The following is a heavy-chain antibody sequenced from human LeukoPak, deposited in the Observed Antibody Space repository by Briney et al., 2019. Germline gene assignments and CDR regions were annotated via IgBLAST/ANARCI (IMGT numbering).Heavy chain of an antibody. CDR3: AREALDILTGYSNDYFDY. D-gene: IGHD3-9*01. J-gene: IGHJ4*02. V-gene: IGHV3-23*01. Sequence: GGSLRLSCAASGFSFSRYWMSWVRQAPGKGLEWVSSISSSGAGTYYADSVKGRFTISRDNSKNTLYLQMNSLRAEDTAVYYCAREALDILTGYSNDYFDYWGQGTLVTVSS. CDR2: ISSSGAGT. CDR1: GFSFSRYW.